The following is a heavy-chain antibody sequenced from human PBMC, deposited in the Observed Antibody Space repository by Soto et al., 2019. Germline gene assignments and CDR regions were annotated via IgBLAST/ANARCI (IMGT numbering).Heavy chain of an antibody. J-gene: IGHJ4*02. CDR1: GFTFDDYA. CDR2: INWNSGSI. CDR3: ARDLNYWSLLIDH. V-gene: IGHV3-9*01. Sequence: GGSLRLSCAASGFTFDDYAMHWVRQVPGKGLEWVSGINWNSGSIGYGDSVKGRFTISRDTSKNMLYLQMNSLGAEDTAVYYCARDLNYWSLLIDHWGQGTLVTVSS. D-gene: IGHD2-8*02.